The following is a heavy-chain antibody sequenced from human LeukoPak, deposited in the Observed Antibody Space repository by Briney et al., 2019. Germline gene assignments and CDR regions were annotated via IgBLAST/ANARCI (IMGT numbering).Heavy chain of an antibody. J-gene: IGHJ3*02. CDR1: GFTFSSYA. CDR2: ISYDGSNK. Sequence: GGSLGLSCAASGFTFSSYAMHWVRQAPGKGLEWVAVISYDGSNKYYADSVKGRFTISRDNSKNTLYLQMNSLRAEDTAVYYCARDFRWLQPKDAFDIWGQGTMVTVSS. CDR3: ARDFRWLQPKDAFDI. D-gene: IGHD5-24*01. V-gene: IGHV3-30-3*01.